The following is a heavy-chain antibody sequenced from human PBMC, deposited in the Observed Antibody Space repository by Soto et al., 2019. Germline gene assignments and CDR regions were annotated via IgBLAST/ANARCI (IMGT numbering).Heavy chain of an antibody. D-gene: IGHD5-18*01. CDR3: GIGRIQLWHPFDY. V-gene: IGHV4-59*01. Sequence: SETLSLTCTVSGGSISSYYWSWIRQPPGKGLEWIGYIYYSGSTNYNPSLKSRVTISVDTSKNQFSLKLSSVTAADTAVYYCGIGRIQLWHPFDYWGPGTLVTVSS. CDR1: GGSISSYY. J-gene: IGHJ4*02. CDR2: IYYSGST.